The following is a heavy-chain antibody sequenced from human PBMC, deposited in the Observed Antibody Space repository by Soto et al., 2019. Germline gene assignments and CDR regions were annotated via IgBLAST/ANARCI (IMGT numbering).Heavy chain of an antibody. CDR3: ARGRRVGYCLGISCHNWFDP. V-gene: IGHV4-34*01. CDR2: MNYSGSS. CDR1: GDSFNTYY. Sequence: QIQHWGAGLLKPSETLSLTCTVYGDSFNTYYWSWIRQPPGKGLEWIGEMNYSGSSKYNPSLKSRVTILVDTSNKQFSLRLPSFTAADTAVYYCARGRRVGYCLGISCHNWFDPWGQGTLVSVSS. J-gene: IGHJ5*02. D-gene: IGHD2-2*01.